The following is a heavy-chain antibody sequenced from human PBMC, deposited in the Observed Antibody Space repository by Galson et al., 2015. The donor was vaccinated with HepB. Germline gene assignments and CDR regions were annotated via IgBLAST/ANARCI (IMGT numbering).Heavy chain of an antibody. CDR1: GDSVSSNRVT. Sequence: CAISGDSVSSNRVTWNWIRQSPSRGPEWLGRTYYRSKWYSDYAVSVKSRITINPDISKNLLSLQLNSVSPEDTAVYYCARAKDSVFDYWGQGTLVTVSS. V-gene: IGHV6-1*01. CDR3: ARAKDSVFDY. J-gene: IGHJ4*02. D-gene: IGHD5/OR15-5a*01. CDR2: TYYRSKWYS.